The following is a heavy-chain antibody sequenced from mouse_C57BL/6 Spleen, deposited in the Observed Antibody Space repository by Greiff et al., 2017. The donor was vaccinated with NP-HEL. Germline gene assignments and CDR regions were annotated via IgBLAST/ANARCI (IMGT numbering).Heavy chain of an antibody. V-gene: IGHV1-42*01. D-gene: IGHD1-1*01. CDR2: INPSTGGT. Sequence: VHVKQSGPELVKPGASVKISCKASGYSFTGYYMNWVKQSPEKSLEWIGEINPSTGGTTYNQKFKAKATLTVDKSSSTAYMQLKSLTSEDSAVYYCARYYGSSYWFAYWGQGTLVTVSA. CDR1: GYSFTGYY. J-gene: IGHJ3*01. CDR3: ARYYGSSYWFAY.